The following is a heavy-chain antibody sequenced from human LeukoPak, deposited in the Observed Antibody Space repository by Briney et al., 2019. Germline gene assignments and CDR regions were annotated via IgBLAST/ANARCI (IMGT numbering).Heavy chain of an antibody. J-gene: IGHJ4*02. D-gene: IGHD6-6*01. V-gene: IGHV3-33*01. CDR3: ARDRGTTSSAGYYFDL. CDR1: GFSFGGYG. CDR2: IWYDGSNK. Sequence: GGSLRLSCAAPGFSFGGYGMHWVRQAPGKGLEWVAIIWYDGSNKYYADSVKGRFTVSRDNSKNTLYLQMNSLRAEDTAVYYCARDRGTTSSAGYYFDLWGQGTLVTVSS.